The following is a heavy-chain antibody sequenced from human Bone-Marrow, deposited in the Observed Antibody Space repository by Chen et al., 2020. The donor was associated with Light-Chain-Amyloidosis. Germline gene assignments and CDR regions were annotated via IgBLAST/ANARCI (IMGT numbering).Heavy chain of an antibody. J-gene: IGHJ6*02. Sequence: QVQLVESGGGVVQPGRSLRLSGAASGFNCSSYAMHWVRQAPGKGLEWVAVISYDGSNKYYADSVKGRFTISRDNSKNTLYLQMNSLRAEDTAVYYCASRDSSSSSGYYYYGMDVWGQGTTVTVSS. CDR2: ISYDGSNK. V-gene: IGHV3-30-3*01. CDR1: GFNCSSYA. D-gene: IGHD6-6*01. CDR3: ASRDSSSSSGYYYYGMDV.